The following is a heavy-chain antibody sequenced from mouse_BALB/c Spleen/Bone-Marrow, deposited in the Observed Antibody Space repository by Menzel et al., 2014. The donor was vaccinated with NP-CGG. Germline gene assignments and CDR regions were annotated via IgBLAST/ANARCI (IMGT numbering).Heavy chain of an antibody. Sequence: SGAELVRPGSSVKISCESSGYVFSTYWINWVKQRPGQGLEWIGQIYPGDGDTDYNGKFKDKATLTADKSSNTAYMQLSSLTSEDSAVYFCARGGISVDYWGQGTTLTVSS. J-gene: IGHJ2*01. CDR1: GYVFSTYW. CDR3: ARGGISVDY. V-gene: IGHV1-80*01. CDR2: IYPGDGDT.